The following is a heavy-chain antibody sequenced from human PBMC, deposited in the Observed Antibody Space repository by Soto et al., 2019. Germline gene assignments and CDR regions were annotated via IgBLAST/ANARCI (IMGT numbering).Heavy chain of an antibody. CDR2: ISYDGSNK. CDR3: AREGGRRAFDI. CDR1: GFTFSSYA. Sequence: PGGSLRLSCAASGFTFSSYAMHWVRQAPGKGLEWVAVISYDGSNKYYADSVKGRFTISRDNSKNTLYLQMNSLRAEDTAVYYCAREGGRRAFDIWGQGTMVTVSS. V-gene: IGHV3-30-3*01. J-gene: IGHJ3*02.